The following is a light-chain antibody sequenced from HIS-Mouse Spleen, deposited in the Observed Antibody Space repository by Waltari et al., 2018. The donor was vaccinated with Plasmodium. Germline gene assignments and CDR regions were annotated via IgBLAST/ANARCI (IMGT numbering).Light chain of an antibody. V-gene: IGKV3-20*01. Sequence: TQSTGALSLSPGERATLSCRASQSVSSSYVAWYQQKPGQAPRLLIYGASSRATGIPDRFSGSGSGTDFTLTISRLEPDDFAVYYCQQYGSSPYTFGQGTKLEIK. CDR1: QSVSSSY. CDR3: QQYGSSPYT. J-gene: IGKJ2*01. CDR2: GAS.